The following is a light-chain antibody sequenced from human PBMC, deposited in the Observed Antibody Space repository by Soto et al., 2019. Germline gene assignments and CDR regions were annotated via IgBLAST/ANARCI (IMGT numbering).Light chain of an antibody. CDR2: EVI. CDR1: SSDVGSYNL. V-gene: IGLV2-23*02. Sequence: QSVLTQPASVSGSPGQSITISCTGTSSDVGSYNLVSWYQQHPGKAPKLMIYEVIKRPSGVSNRFSGSKSGNTASLTISGLQAEDEADYYCCSYAGSSTWVFGGGTKVTVL. CDR3: CSYAGSSTWV. J-gene: IGLJ3*02.